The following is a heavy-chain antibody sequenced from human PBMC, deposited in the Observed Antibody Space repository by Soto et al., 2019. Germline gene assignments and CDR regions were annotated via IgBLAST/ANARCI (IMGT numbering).Heavy chain of an antibody. CDR2: IYYSGST. CDR3: ASQLPRYFWSGYHYFDY. D-gene: IGHD3-3*01. J-gene: IGHJ4*02. Sequence: SETLSLTCTVSGGSISSYYWSWIRQPPGKGLEWIGYIYYSGSTNYNPSLKSRVTISVDTSKNQFSLKLSSVTAADTAVYYCASQLPRYFWSGYHYFDYWGQGTLVAASS. V-gene: IGHV4-59*01. CDR1: GGSISSYY.